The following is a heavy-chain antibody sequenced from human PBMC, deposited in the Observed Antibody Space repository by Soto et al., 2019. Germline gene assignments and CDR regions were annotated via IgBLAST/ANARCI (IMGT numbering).Heavy chain of an antibody. CDR2: IYYSGST. D-gene: IGHD6-13*01. J-gene: IGHJ4*02. CDR1: GGSISSYY. Sequence: SETLSLTCTVSGGSISSYYWSWIRQPPGKGLEWIGYIYYSGSTNYNPSLKSRVTISVDTSKNQFSLKLNSVTAADTAVYYCATSSSSQTRFYDYWGQGTLVTVSS. V-gene: IGHV4-59*01. CDR3: ATSSSSQTRFYDY.